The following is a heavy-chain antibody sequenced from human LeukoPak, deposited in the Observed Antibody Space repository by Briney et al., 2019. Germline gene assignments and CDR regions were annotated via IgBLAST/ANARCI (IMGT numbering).Heavy chain of an antibody. CDR3: ARARLAVPGTVWFDP. Sequence: ASVRVSCKAGQGSPTYSFGWVRQAPGQGLEWMGWISAYNSNTQYAQKFQDRVTMTTDTSTNTAYLELTSLTSDDTAVYYCARARLAVPGTVWFDPWGQGTLVTVSS. CDR1: QGSPTYS. CDR2: ISAYNSNT. J-gene: IGHJ5*02. V-gene: IGHV1-18*01. D-gene: IGHD6-19*01.